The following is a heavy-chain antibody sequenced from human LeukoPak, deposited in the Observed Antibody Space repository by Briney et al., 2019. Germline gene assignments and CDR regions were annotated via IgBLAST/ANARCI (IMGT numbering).Heavy chain of an antibody. CDR3: ARVIPLIERSGYAPGFAFDI. V-gene: IGHV4-34*01. J-gene: IGHJ3*02. Sequence: SETLSLTCAVYGGSFSGYYWSWIRQPPGKGLEWIGEINHSGSTNYNPSLKSRVTISVDTSKNQFSLKLSSVTAADTAVYYCARVIPLIERSGYAPGFAFDIWGQGTMVTVSS. CDR1: GGSFSGYY. D-gene: IGHD3-3*01. CDR2: INHSGST.